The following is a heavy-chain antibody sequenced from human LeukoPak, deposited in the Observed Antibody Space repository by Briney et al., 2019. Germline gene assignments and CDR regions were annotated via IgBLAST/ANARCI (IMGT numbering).Heavy chain of an antibody. CDR2: IYPGDSDT. CDR1: GYSFTSYW. V-gene: IGHV5-51*01. Sequence: RGESLKISCKGSGYSFTSYWIGWVRQMPGKGLEWMGIIYPGDSDTTYSPSFQGQVTISVDKSISTASLQWSSLKASDTAIYYCARQGAGWGYWYFDLWGRGTLVTVSS. J-gene: IGHJ2*01. D-gene: IGHD6-19*01. CDR3: ARQGAGWGYWYFDL.